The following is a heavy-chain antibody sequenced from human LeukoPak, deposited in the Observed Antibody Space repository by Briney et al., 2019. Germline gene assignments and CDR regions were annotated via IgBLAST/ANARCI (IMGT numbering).Heavy chain of an antibody. J-gene: IGHJ4*02. Sequence: ASVKVSCKASGYTFINHGISWVRQAPGQGLEWMGWVSAYNGRTEYAQKFQDRVTMTTDTSTTTGYMEPRSLRSDDTAVYFCGRWSPDPNDSWGQGTLVTVSS. CDR1: GYTFINHG. CDR2: VSAYNGRT. D-gene: IGHD3-3*01. CDR3: GRWSPDPNDS. V-gene: IGHV1-18*01.